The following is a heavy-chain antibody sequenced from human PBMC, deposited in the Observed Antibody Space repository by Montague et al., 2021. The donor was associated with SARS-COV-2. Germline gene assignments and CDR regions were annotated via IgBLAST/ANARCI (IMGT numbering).Heavy chain of an antibody. V-gene: IGHV4-34*01. J-gene: IGHJ4*02. CDR1: GGSFSDHH. CDR2: INYGGST. Sequence: SETRSLTCAVYGGSFSDHHWTWIRQSPGEGLEWIGQINYGGSTKYNPSLKSRVTISIDTSKNQFSLKLTSVTAADTAVYYCARGAPGYWGQGTLVTVSS. D-gene: IGHD1-1*01. CDR3: ARGAPGY.